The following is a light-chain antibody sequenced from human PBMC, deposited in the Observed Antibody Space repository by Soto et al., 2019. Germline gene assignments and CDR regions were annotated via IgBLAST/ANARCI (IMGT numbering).Light chain of an antibody. CDR3: QAWDSSTAHYV. CDR2: QDS. Sequence: SYELTQPPSVSVSPGQTASITCSGDKLGDKYACWYQQKPGQSPVLVIYQDSKRPSGIPERFSGSNSGNTATLTISGTQAMDEADDYCQAWDSSTAHYVFGTGTKLTVL. CDR1: KLGDKY. J-gene: IGLJ1*01. V-gene: IGLV3-1*01.